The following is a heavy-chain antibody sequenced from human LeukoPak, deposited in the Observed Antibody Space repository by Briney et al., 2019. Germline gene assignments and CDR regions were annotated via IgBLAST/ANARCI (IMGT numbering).Heavy chain of an antibody. CDR2: MNPNRGHT. J-gene: IGHJ4*02. Sequence: ASVKVSCKASGYTFSNYDITWARQATGQGLEWMGYMNPNRGHTVYAQKFQGRVTMTRDTSISTAYMELSSLRFDDTAVYYCARVPRESNSHWGQGTLVTVSS. CDR1: GYTFSNYD. D-gene: IGHD1-1*01. V-gene: IGHV1-8*01. CDR3: ARVPRESNSH.